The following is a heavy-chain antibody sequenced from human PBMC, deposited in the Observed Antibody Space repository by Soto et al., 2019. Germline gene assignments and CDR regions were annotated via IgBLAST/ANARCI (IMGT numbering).Heavy chain of an antibody. CDR1: GFTFSNFA. CDR3: TRRIPISGPYGALDL. V-gene: IGHV3-30*03. Sequence: QVQLVESGGGVVQPGRSLRVSCVASGFTFSNFAMYWVRQAPGKGLEWVELISYDGSNQYYADTLKGRITVSRDNSKSARYLEMSSPRPEDTAIYYCTRRIPISGPYGALDLWGHGTVVTVSS. J-gene: IGHJ3*01. D-gene: IGHD2-2*02. CDR2: ISYDGSNQ.